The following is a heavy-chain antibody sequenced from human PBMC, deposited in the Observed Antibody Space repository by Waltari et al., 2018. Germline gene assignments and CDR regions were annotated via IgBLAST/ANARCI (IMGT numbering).Heavy chain of an antibody. V-gene: IGHV4-34*01. CDR1: GGSFSGYY. Sequence: QVQLQQWGAGLLKPSETLSLTCAVHGGSFSGYYWSWIPPPPGKGLEWIGEINHSGSTNYNPSLKSRVTISVDTSKNQFSLKLSSVTAADTAVYYCARGRYSYGYYYYGMDVWGQGTTVTVSS. CDR3: ARGRYSYGYYYYGMDV. D-gene: IGHD5-18*01. CDR2: INHSGST. J-gene: IGHJ6*02.